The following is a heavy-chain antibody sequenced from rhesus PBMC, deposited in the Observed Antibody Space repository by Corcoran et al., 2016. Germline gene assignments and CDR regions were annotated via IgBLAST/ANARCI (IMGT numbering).Heavy chain of an antibody. V-gene: IGHV3S5*01. CDR3: AKYPNQYGSSYSYFDY. Sequence: EVQLVETGGGLVKPGGSLKLSCAASGFTFSSYGMRWVRRPPGKGLEWVAGINIGGGTTYHADSEKGRFTISRDNSKNTLSLQMNSLRAEDTAVYYCAKYPNQYGSSYSYFDYWGQGVLVTVSS. CDR1: GFTFSSYG. D-gene: IGHD4-29*01. J-gene: IGHJ4*01. CDR2: INIGGGTT.